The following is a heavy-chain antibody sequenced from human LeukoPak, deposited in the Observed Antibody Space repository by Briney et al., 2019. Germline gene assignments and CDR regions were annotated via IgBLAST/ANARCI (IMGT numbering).Heavy chain of an antibody. CDR3: AKGVCSGGSCYQPPFDY. J-gene: IGHJ4*02. CDR2: ISGSGGST. D-gene: IGHD2-15*01. V-gene: IGHV3-23*01. CDR1: GFTFSTYA. Sequence: GGSLRLSCAASGFTFSTYAMSWVRQAPGKGLEWVSGISGSGGSTDYADSVKGRFTISRDNSKNTLYLQMNSLRAEDTAVYYCAKGVCSGGSCYQPPFDYWGQGTLVTVSS.